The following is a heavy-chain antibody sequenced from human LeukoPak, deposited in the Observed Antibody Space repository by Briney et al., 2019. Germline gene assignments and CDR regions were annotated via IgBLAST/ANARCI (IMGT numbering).Heavy chain of an antibody. CDR2: SYYSGST. Sequence: PSETLSLTCTVSGGSISSYYWSWIRQPPGKGLEWIGYSYYSGSTNYNPSLKSRVTISVDTSKNQFSLKLSSVTAADTAVYYCARVWFIAVAGTGAFDIWGQGTMVTVSS. D-gene: IGHD6-19*01. J-gene: IGHJ3*02. V-gene: IGHV4-59*01. CDR3: ARVWFIAVAGTGAFDI. CDR1: GGSISSYY.